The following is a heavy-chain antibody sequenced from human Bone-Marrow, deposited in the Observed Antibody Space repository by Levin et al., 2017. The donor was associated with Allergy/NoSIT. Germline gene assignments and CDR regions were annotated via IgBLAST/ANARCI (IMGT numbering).Heavy chain of an antibody. Sequence: GESLKISCAASGFTFSTYWMHWVRQAPGKGLVWVSRIQSNGKTNYADSVKGRFIISRDNAKNTLYLQMNSLTVEDTAVYYCARDRFYSDSGSNFSWFDPWGQGTLVTVAS. CDR1: GFTFSTYW. CDR2: IQSNGKT. V-gene: IGHV3-74*01. D-gene: IGHD3-10*01. J-gene: IGHJ5*02. CDR3: ARDRFYSDSGSNFSWFDP.